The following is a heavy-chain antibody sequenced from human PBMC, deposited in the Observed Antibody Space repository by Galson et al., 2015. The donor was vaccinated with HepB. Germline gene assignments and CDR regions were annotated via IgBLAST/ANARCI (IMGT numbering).Heavy chain of an antibody. D-gene: IGHD2-2*01. CDR2: INAGNGNT. J-gene: IGHJ6*02. CDR3: ARVLEVGYCSSTSCHMSYYGMDV. CDR1: GYTFTSYA. Sequence: SVKVSCKASGYTFTSYAMHWVRQAPGQRLEWMGWINAGNGNTKYSQKFQGRVTITRDTSASTAYMELSSLRSEDTAVYYCARVLEVGYCSSTSCHMSYYGMDVWGQGTTVTVSS. V-gene: IGHV1-3*01.